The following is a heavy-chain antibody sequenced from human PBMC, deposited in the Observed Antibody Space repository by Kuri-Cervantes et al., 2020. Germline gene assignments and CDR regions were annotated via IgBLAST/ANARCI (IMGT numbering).Heavy chain of an antibody. V-gene: IGHV1-2*02. CDR3: ARPLSGYYYYGMDV. J-gene: IGHJ6*02. CDR2: INPNSGGT. CDR1: GYTFTGYY. Sequence: ASVKVSCKASGYTFTGYYMHWVRQAPGQGLEGMGWINPNSGGTNYAQKFQGRVTMTRDTSISTAYMELSRLRSDDTAVYYCARPLSGYYYYGMDVWGQGTTVTVSS. D-gene: IGHD6-25*01.